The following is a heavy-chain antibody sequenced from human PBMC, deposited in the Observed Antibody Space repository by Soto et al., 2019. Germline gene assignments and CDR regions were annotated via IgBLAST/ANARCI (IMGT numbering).Heavy chain of an antibody. J-gene: IGHJ6*02. CDR2: IIPISDTT. CDR1: GGTFSSYA. D-gene: IGHD2-2*01. CDR3: ARSQGSSTSLEIYYYYYYGMDV. Sequence: QVQLVHSGAEVKKPGSSVKVSCKASGGTFSSYAISWVRQGPGQGLEWMGGIIPISDTTNYAQKFQGRVTITADASTSTAYMELSSLRSEDTAVYYCARSQGSSTSLEIYYYYYYGMDVWGQGTRVTVSS. V-gene: IGHV1-69*01.